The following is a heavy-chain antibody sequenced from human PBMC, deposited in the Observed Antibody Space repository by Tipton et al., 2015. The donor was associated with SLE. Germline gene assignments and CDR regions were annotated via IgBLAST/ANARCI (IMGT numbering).Heavy chain of an antibody. V-gene: IGHV4-39*07. Sequence: TLSLTCTVSGGSISSSSYYWGWIRQPPGKGLEWIGSIYYSGSTYYNPSLKSRVTILVDTSKNQFSLNLISVTAADTAVYYCARGPRYCTNGVCYKGGLDYWGQGTLVTVSS. CDR1: GGSISSSSYY. J-gene: IGHJ4*02. D-gene: IGHD2-8*01. CDR3: ARGPRYCTNGVCYKGGLDY. CDR2: IYYSGST.